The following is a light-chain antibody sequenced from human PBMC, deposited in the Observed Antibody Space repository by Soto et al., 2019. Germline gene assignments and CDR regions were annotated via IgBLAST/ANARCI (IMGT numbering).Light chain of an antibody. CDR3: QQAASFPIT. V-gene: IGKV1-12*01. J-gene: IGKJ5*01. CDR1: QGIKNW. CDR2: TGS. Sequence: DIQMPQSPSYVSASLGDRVTLTCRASQGIKNWLAWYQQKPGKAPNLLIYTGSSLQSGVPSRFSGSGSGTDFTLTINSLQPEDFATYYCQQAASFPITFGQGTQLEIK.